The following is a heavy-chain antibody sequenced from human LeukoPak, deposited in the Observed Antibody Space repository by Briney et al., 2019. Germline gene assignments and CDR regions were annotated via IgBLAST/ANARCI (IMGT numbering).Heavy chain of an antibody. V-gene: IGHV1-8*01. D-gene: IGHD1-26*01. CDR1: GYTFTSYD. CDR3: ARRRLSGSYYYYGMDV. CDR2: MNPNSGST. J-gene: IGHJ6*02. Sequence: ASVKVSCKASGYTFTSYDINWVRQATGQGLEWMGWMNPNSGSTGYAQKFQGRVTMTRNTSISTAYMELSSLRSEDTAVYYCARRRLSGSYYYYGMDVWGQGTTVTVSS.